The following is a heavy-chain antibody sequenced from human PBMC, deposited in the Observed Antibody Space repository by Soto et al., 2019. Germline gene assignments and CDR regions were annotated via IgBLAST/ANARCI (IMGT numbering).Heavy chain of an antibody. CDR3: ATSYGNAWYTY. CDR2: IYYSGST. CDR1: GGSISSGGYY. J-gene: IGHJ4*02. D-gene: IGHD6-13*01. Sequence: SETLSLTCTVSGGSISSGGYYWSWIRQHPGKGLEWIGYIYYSGSTYYNPSLKSRLTISVDTSKNQFTLKLTSVTVEDTAVYYCATSYGNAWYTYWDQGTQVTVSS. V-gene: IGHV4-31*03.